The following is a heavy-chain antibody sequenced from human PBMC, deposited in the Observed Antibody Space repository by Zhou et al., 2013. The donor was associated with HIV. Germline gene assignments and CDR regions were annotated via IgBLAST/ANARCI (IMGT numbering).Heavy chain of an antibody. CDR2: ISSYNGHT. V-gene: IGHV1-18*01. J-gene: IGHJ1*01. CDR1: GYTFNRYD. CDR3: ARVEGGKAAAGTE. D-gene: IGHD6-13*01. Sequence: QVRLVQSGDEVKKPGASVKVSCKTTGYTFNRYDVSWVRQAPGQGLEWMGWISSYNGHTNYAQNFQGRVTMTTDRFTSTAYMELSSLRSEDTAVYYCARVEGGKAAAGTEWGQGTLVTGLL.